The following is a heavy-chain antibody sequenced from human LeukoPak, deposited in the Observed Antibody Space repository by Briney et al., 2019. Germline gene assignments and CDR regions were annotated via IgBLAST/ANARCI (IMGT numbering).Heavy chain of an antibody. J-gene: IGHJ4*02. CDR3: ARHIRYSGYDTPFDY. V-gene: IGHV4-39*01. CDR1: GGSISSSSYY. D-gene: IGHD5-12*01. Sequence: SETLSLTCTVSGGSISSSSYYWGWIRQPPGKGLKWIGSIYYSGSTYYNPSLKSRVTISVDTSKNQFSLKLSSVTAADTAVYYCARHIRYSGYDTPFDYWGQGTLVTVSS. CDR2: IYYSGST.